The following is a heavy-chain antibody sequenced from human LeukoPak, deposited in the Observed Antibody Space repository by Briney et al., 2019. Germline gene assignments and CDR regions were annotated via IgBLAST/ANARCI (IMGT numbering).Heavy chain of an antibody. V-gene: IGHV3-21*01. Sequence: PGGSLRLSCAASGFTFSNYAMNWVRQAPGKGLEWVSSISSSSTYIYYADSVKGRFTISRDDAKNSLYLQMNSLRAEDTAVYYCASYPLTSSWYCFDYWDQGTLVTVSS. CDR1: GFTFSNYA. J-gene: IGHJ4*02. D-gene: IGHD6-13*01. CDR2: ISSSSTYI. CDR3: ASYPLTSSWYCFDY.